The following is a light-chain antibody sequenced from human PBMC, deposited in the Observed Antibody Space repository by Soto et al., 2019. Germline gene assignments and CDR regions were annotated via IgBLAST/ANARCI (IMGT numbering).Light chain of an antibody. J-gene: IGKJ1*01. V-gene: IGKV1-39*01. Sequence: DIQMTQSPSSLSASVGDRVTITCRASQSITSYLNWYQQKPGSAPKLLIYTASSLESGVPSRFSGTGSGTDFTLTISSLQPEDFATYYCQQAYITPWTFGQGTKVEIK. CDR2: TAS. CDR3: QQAYITPWT. CDR1: QSITSY.